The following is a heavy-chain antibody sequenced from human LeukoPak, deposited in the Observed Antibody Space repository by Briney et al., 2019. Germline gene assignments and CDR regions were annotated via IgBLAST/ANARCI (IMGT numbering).Heavy chain of an antibody. CDR1: GFSFSTYD. D-gene: IGHD1-1*01. CDR2: IQYDGSDT. V-gene: IGHV3-30*02. Sequence: GGSLRLSCAASGFSFSTYDMHWVRQAPGKGLEWVAFIQYDGSDTYYADSVKGRFTISRDNSKNTLYLQMNSLRAEDTAVYYCAKDLKRNDVAFDVWGQGTMVAVSS. J-gene: IGHJ3*01. CDR3: AKDLKRNDVAFDV.